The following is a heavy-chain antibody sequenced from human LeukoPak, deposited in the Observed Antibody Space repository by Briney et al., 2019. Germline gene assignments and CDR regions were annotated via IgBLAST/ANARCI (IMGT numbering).Heavy chain of an antibody. D-gene: IGHD2-8*01. J-gene: IGHJ6*03. Sequence: GGSLRLSCAASGFTFSSYGMHWVRQAPGKGLEWVAYIQYDGSNEQYADSVKGRFSISRDSSKNILYLQMNSLRAEDTAVYYCAKDRCSNGIGCYYYYMDVWGKGTAVTISS. CDR1: GFTFSSYG. V-gene: IGHV3-30*02. CDR2: IQYDGSNE. CDR3: AKDRCSNGIGCYYYYMDV.